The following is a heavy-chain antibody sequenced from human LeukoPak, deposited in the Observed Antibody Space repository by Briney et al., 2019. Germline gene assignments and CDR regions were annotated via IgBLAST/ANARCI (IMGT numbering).Heavy chain of an antibody. CDR2: INHSGST. CDR1: GGSFSGYY. CDR3: ARVPGYCSGGSCLDY. J-gene: IGHJ4*02. Sequence: SETLSLTCAVYGGSFSGYYWSWIRQPPGKGLEWIGEINHSGSTNYNPSLKSRVTISVDTSKNQLSLKLSSVTAADTAVYYCARVPGYCSGGSCLDYWGQGTLVTVSS. V-gene: IGHV4-34*01. D-gene: IGHD2-15*01.